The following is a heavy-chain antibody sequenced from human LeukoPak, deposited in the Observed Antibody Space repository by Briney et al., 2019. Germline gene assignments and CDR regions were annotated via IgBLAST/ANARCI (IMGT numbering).Heavy chain of an antibody. CDR1: GGSISSSSYY. J-gene: IGHJ6*02. V-gene: IGHV4-39*07. D-gene: IGHD3-10*01. CDR3: ARDHYGSGSYYKTRRYGMDV. CDR2: IYYSGST. Sequence: SETLSLTCTVYGGSISSSSYYWGWIRQPPGKGLEWIGSIYYSGSTYYNPSLKNRVTISVDTSKNQFSLKLSSVTAADTAVYYCARDHYGSGSYYKTRRYGMDVWGQGTTVTVSS.